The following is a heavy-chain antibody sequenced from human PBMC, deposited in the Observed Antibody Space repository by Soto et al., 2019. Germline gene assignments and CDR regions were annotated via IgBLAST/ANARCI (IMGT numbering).Heavy chain of an antibody. J-gene: IGHJ4*02. CDR1: GGTFSSYA. CDR2: IVPIVDTS. CDR3: VRVVAIPGYPDN. V-gene: IGHV1-69*12. Sequence: QVQLVQSGAEVRQPASSVKVSCKTSGGTFSSYAISWVRQAPGQGLDWMGGIVPIVDTSTYAQKFQGRVTITADESTSTVYMALSSLRSDDTAVYYCVRVVAIPGYPDNWGQGTLVTVSS. D-gene: IGHD6-25*01.